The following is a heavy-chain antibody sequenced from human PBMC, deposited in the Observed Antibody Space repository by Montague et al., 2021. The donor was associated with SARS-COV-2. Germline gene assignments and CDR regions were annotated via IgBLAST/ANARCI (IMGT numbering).Heavy chain of an antibody. CDR2: TYYRSKWYN. V-gene: IGHV6-1*01. J-gene: IGHJ6*02. CDR3: ARGLWFGELLYYYYYYGMDV. CDR1: GDSVSSNSAA. Sequence: CAISGDSVSSNSAAWNWIRQSPSRGLEWLGRTYYRSKWYNDYAVSVKSRITINPDTSKNQFSLQLNFVTPEDTAVYYCARGLWFGELLYYYYYYGMDVWGQGTTVTVSS. D-gene: IGHD3-10*01.